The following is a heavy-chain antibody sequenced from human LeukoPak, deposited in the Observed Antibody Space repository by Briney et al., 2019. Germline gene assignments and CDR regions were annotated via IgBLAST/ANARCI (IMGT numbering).Heavy chain of an antibody. D-gene: IGHD2-2*02. J-gene: IGHJ3*02. CDR3: ARRGIMGYCSSTSCYIGDAFDI. CDR1: GFTFSIYT. V-gene: IGHV3-21*01. CDR2: ISAGSRHI. Sequence: GGSLRLSCEASGFTFSIYTINWVRQAPGKGLEWVSLISAGSRHIYYADSLSGRFTISRDDAKNSLYLQMNSLRAGDTAVYYCARRGIMGYCSSTSCYIGDAFDIWGQGTIVTVSS.